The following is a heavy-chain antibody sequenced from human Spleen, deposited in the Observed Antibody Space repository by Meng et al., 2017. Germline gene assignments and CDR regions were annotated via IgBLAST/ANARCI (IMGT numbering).Heavy chain of an antibody. CDR1: GFTFDDYD. D-gene: IGHD1-14*01. CDR3: VKDAGNGYSYNGMDV. J-gene: IGHJ6*02. Sequence: GESLKISCAASGFTFDDYDMHWVRQAPGKGLEWVSLISWDGDTTYYADSVEGRFTISRDNSKNSLYLQMNSLRAEDTALYYCVKDAGNGYSYNGMDVWGQGTTVTVSS. CDR2: ISWDGDTT. V-gene: IGHV3-43D*03.